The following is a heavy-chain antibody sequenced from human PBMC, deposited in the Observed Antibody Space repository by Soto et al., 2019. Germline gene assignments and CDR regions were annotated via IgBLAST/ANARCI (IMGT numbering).Heavy chain of an antibody. CDR3: ARVLYYGSGSYSPYGMDV. V-gene: IGHV1-69*01. CDR1: GVSFNNNG. CDR2: VSPPFRTS. Sequence: QVQLVQSGAEVKKPGSSVKVSCKTSGVSFNNNGIGWVRQPPGLGLEWMGGVSPPFRTSNYARKFQGRISITADASTGTVNMELSSLTSEDTAQYYCARVLYYGSGSYSPYGMDVWGQGTTVTVSS. D-gene: IGHD3-10*01. J-gene: IGHJ6*02.